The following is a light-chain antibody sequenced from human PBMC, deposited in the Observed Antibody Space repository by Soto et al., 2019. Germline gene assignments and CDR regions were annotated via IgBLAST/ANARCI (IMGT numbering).Light chain of an antibody. V-gene: IGKV3-20*01. Sequence: EIVLTQSPGTLSLSPGERATLSCRASQSVSSSSLAWYQQKPGQAPRLLIYGASSRATGMPDRFSGSGSGTDFNLTISRLEPEDFAVYYCQQYGSSPWTFGQGTKVEIK. J-gene: IGKJ1*01. CDR3: QQYGSSPWT. CDR1: QSVSSSS. CDR2: GAS.